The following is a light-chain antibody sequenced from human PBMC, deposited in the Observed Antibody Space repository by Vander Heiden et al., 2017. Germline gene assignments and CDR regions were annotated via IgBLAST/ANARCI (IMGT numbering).Light chain of an antibody. CDR2: EDS. J-gene: IGLJ2*01. CDR3: QAWDSSPHVV. Sequence: SYEVTQPPSMSVSPGQPASITCSGDKLGNKFVCWYQQKPGQSPIAVIYEDSKRPSGIPERFSGSHSGNTATLTISGTQAVDEADYYCQAWDSSPHVVFGGGTKLTVL. V-gene: IGLV3-1*01. CDR1: KLGNKF.